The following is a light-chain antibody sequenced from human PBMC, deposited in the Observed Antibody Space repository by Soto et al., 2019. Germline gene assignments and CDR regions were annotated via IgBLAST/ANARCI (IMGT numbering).Light chain of an antibody. CDR2: DVS. CDR1: ASDVGRYNY. Sequence: QSALTQPASVSGSPGQSITISCTGTASDVGRYNYVSWYQQHPGKAPKLMIFDVSNRPSGISDRFSGSKSGHTASLTISGLQADDEAHYYCSSYTSVNTVVFGGGTKVTVL. CDR3: SSYTSVNTVV. V-gene: IGLV2-14*03. J-gene: IGLJ2*01.